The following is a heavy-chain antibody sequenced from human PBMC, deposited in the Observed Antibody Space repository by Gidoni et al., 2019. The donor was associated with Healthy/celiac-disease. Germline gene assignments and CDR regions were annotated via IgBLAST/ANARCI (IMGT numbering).Heavy chain of an antibody. J-gene: IGHJ4*02. V-gene: IGHV1-3*01. CDR3: AREGTRTYYYDSSGYYPFDY. D-gene: IGHD3-22*01. CDR2: INAGNGNT. CDR1: GYTFTSYA. Sequence: QVQLVQSGAEVKKPGASLKVSCKASGYTFTSYAMHWVRQAPGQRLEWMGWINAGNGNTKYSQKFQGRVTITRDTSASTAYMELSSLRSEDTAVYYCAREGTRTYYYDSSGYYPFDYWGQGTLVTVSS.